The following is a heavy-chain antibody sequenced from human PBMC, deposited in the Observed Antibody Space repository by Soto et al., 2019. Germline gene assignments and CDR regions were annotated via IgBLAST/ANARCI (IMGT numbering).Heavy chain of an antibody. Sequence: GGSLRLSCSASGFTFISYAMHWVRQAPGKGLEYVSAMSWNSGSIGYADAVKGRFTISRDNAKNTLYLQMNSLRAEDTALYYCAKDISNRGDSSSSEGYMDVWGKGTTVTVSS. CDR3: AKDISNRGDSSSSEGYMDV. V-gene: IGHV3-9*01. D-gene: IGHD6-6*01. CDR1: GFTFISYA. J-gene: IGHJ6*03. CDR2: MSWNSGSI.